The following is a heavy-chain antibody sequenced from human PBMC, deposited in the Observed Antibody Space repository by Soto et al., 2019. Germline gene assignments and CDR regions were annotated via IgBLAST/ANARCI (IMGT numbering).Heavy chain of an antibody. J-gene: IGHJ4*02. V-gene: IGHV3-13*04. D-gene: IGHD6-13*01. Sequence: GGSLRLSCAASGFTFSSYDMHWVRQATGKGLEWVSAIGTAGDTYYPGSVKGRFTISRENAKNSLYLQMNSLRAGDTAVYYCARKRKASSSWYYFDYWGQGTLVTVSS. CDR1: GFTFSSYD. CDR2: IGTAGDT. CDR3: ARKRKASSSWYYFDY.